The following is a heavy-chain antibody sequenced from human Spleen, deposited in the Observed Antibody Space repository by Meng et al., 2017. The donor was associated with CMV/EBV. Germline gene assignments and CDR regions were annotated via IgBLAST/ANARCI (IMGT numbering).Heavy chain of an antibody. J-gene: IGHJ4*02. CDR3: ASGPFKN. Sequence: GESLKISCAASGFTFSSYAMHWVRQAPGKGLEWVAGIYGDGRTYYADFVKGRFTISRDDSKNTVFLQMDSLRAEDSAVYSCASGPFKNWGQGTLVTVSS. V-gene: IGHV3-53*01. CDR2: IYGDGRT. CDR1: GFTFSSYA.